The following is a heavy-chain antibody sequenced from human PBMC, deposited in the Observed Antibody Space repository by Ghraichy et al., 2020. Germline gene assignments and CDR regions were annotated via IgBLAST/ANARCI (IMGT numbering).Heavy chain of an antibody. Sequence: SVKVSCKASGGTFSSYAISWVRQAPGQGLEWMGGIIPIFGTANYAQKFQGRVTITADESTSTAYMELSSLRSEDTAVYYCARAHRSNTYYYDSSGYYPVDYWGQGTLVTVSS. V-gene: IGHV1-69*13. D-gene: IGHD3-22*01. CDR1: GGTFSSYA. CDR3: ARAHRSNTYYYDSSGYYPVDY. J-gene: IGHJ4*02. CDR2: IIPIFGTA.